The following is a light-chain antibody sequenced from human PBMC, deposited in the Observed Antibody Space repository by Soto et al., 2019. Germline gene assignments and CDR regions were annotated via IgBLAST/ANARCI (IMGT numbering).Light chain of an antibody. V-gene: IGLV1-44*01. Sequence: QSVLTQPASVSGSPGQSITISCTGSSSNIRSNAVNWYQQLPGTAPKLLIYSNNQRPSGVPDRFSGSKSGTSASLAISGLQSEDEADYYCAAWDDSLNGYVFATGTKVTVL. CDR3: AAWDDSLNGYV. CDR2: SNN. CDR1: SSNIRSNA. J-gene: IGLJ1*01.